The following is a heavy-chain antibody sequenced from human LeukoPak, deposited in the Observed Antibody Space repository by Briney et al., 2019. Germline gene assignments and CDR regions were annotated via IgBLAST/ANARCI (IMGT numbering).Heavy chain of an antibody. CDR1: GGSLSGYY. CDR2: IDHSGNT. V-gene: IGHV4-34*01. Sequence: SETLSLTCAVYGGSLSGYYWSWIRQPPGKGLEWIGEIDHSGNTNYNPSLKSRVTISVDKSKNQFSLRLSSVTAADTAVYYCASPRAERSTWYAVDYWGQGTLVTVSA. D-gene: IGHD6-13*01. J-gene: IGHJ4*02. CDR3: ASPRAERSTWYAVDY.